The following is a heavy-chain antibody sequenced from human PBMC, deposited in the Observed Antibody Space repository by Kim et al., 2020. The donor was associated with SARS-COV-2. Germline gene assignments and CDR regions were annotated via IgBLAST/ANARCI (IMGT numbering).Heavy chain of an antibody. V-gene: IGHV1-46*01. D-gene: IGHD1-26*01. Sequence: ASVKVSCKASGHTFTSYWIHWVRQAPGQGLEWMGMVNPSGAGPRYAQKFQGRVTTTSDTSTSTVYMELSSLRSEDTAAYYCARAWDQNFDYWGQGTPVTVSS. CDR3: ARAWDQNFDY. CDR2: VNPSGAGP. CDR1: GHTFTSYW. J-gene: IGHJ4*02.